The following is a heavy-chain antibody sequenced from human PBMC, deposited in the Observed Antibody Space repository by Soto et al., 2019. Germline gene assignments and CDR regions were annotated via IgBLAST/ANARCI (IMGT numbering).Heavy chain of an antibody. CDR3: ARDFSGKNDAFDI. D-gene: IGHD3-10*01. CDR2: VYSGGST. CDR1: GFTVTTNY. J-gene: IGHJ3*02. V-gene: IGHV3-66*01. Sequence: PGGPLRLSCAASGFTVTTNYMSWVRQPPGKGLEWVSVVYSGGSTYYADSVKGRFTVSRDNSKNTPYLQMNSLRAEDTAVYYCARDFSGKNDAFDIWGQGTVVTVSS.